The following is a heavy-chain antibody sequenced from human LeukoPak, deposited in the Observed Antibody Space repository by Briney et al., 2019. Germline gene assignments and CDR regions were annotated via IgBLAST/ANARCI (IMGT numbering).Heavy chain of an antibody. J-gene: IGHJ6*02. CDR2: INHSGST. Sequence: SETLSLTCAVYGGSFSGYYWSWIRQPPGKGLEWVGEINHSGSTNYNPSLKSRVTISVDTSKHQSSLKLSSVTAADTAVYYCASGYYGSGSRPALLYYYYGMDVWGQGTTVTVSS. CDR3: ASGYYGSGSRPALLYYYYGMDV. D-gene: IGHD3-10*01. V-gene: IGHV4-34*01. CDR1: GGSFSGYY.